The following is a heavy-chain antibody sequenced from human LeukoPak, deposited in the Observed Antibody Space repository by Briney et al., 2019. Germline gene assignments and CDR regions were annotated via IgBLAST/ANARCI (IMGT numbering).Heavy chain of an antibody. V-gene: IGHV3-30*02. CDR2: IRYDGSNK. D-gene: IGHD6-13*01. Sequence: GGSLRLSCAASGFTFSSYGMHWVRQAPGKGLEWVAFIRYDGSNKYYADSVKGRFTISRDNSKNTLYLQMNSLRAEDTAVYYCARDHLQQLVYYYYYYMDVWGKGTTVTVS. J-gene: IGHJ6*03. CDR3: ARDHLQQLVYYYYYYMDV. CDR1: GFTFSSYG.